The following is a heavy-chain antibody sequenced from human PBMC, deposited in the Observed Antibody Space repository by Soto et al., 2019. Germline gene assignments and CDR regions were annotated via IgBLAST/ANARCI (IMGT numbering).Heavy chain of an antibody. CDR3: ARLAVSGRTVTTGYYYMDV. Sequence: PSETLSLTCTASGGSISSYFWSWIRQPPGKGLEWIGYIYYSGSTNYNPSLKSRVTISVDTSKNQFSLKLSSVTAADTAVYYCARLAVSGRTVTTGYYYMDVWGKGTTVTVSS. V-gene: IGHV4-59*08. CDR1: GGSISSYF. J-gene: IGHJ6*03. D-gene: IGHD4-4*01. CDR2: IYYSGST.